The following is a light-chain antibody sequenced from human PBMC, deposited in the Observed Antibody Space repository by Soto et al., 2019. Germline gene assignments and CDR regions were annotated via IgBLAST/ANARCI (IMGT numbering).Light chain of an antibody. CDR2: TAS. Sequence: DIQMTQSPSSLSASIGDRVTITCRASQGIGNYLAWYQKKPGKAPKLLIYTASTLQSEVPSRFSGSGSGTDFTLTISSLQPEDVATYYCQQYNSYWLTFGGGTKVDI. CDR1: QGIGNY. J-gene: IGKJ4*01. CDR3: QQYNSYWLT. V-gene: IGKV1-27*01.